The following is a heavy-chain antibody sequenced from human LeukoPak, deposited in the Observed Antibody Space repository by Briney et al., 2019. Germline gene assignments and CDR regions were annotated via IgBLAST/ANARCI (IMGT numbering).Heavy chain of an antibody. CDR2: IYYSGST. D-gene: IGHD6-13*01. CDR3: ARTTAGGLSSSPIDP. Sequence: PETLSLTCTVSGGSISSSSYYWGWIRQPPGKGLEWIGSIYYSGSTYYNPSLKSRVTISVDTSKNQFSLKLSSVTAADTAVYYCARTTAGGLSSSPIDPWGQGTLVTVSS. J-gene: IGHJ5*02. CDR1: GGSISSSSYY. V-gene: IGHV4-39*01.